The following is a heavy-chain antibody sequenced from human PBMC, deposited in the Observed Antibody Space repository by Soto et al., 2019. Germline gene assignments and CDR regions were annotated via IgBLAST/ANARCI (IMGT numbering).Heavy chain of an antibody. CDR3: AREENCSGGTCYSEYFHR. CDR2: VNPSGGST. V-gene: IGHV1-46*01. D-gene: IGHD2-15*01. J-gene: IGHJ1*01. Sequence: GAPVKVSCKASCYLFTAYSMHWVRLAPGQGLEWMGVVNPSGGSTKYAQNFQGRVTMTRDTSTTTIYMELSSLRSDDTAIYYCAREENCSGGTCYSEYFHRWGQGTLVTVSS. CDR1: CYLFTAYS.